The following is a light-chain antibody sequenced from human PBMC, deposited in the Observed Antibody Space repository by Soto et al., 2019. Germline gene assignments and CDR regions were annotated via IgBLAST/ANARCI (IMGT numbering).Light chain of an antibody. CDR1: LSVSSTY. CDR2: DAS. Sequence: EIVLTQSPGTLSLSPGARATLSCRASLSVSSTYLAWYQQKPGRAPRLLIYDASSRATGIPDRFSGSGSGTDFTLTISRLEPEDFAVYYCQQFSSTPWTFGQGTEVEIK. CDR3: QQFSSTPWT. J-gene: IGKJ1*01. V-gene: IGKV3-20*01.